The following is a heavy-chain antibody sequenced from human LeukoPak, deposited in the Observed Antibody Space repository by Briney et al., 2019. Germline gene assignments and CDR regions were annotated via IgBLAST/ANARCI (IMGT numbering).Heavy chain of an antibody. V-gene: IGHV3-7*01. CDR2: VKRGGSDK. Sequence: GGSLRLSCAASGFTFSSFWMSWVRQAPGKGLEWVANVKRGGSDKYYVDSLKGRFTISRDNAKNSLYLEMNSLTVEDTAVYYCAKYDVWSGFSYDCWGQGNLVTVSS. CDR3: AKYDVWSGFSYDC. J-gene: IGHJ4*02. CDR1: GFTFSSFW. D-gene: IGHD3-3*01.